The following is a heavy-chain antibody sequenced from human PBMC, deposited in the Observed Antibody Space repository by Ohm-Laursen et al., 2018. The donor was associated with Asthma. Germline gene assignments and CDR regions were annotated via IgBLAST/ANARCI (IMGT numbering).Heavy chain of an antibody. V-gene: IGHV4-31*03. J-gene: IGHJ4*02. Sequence: TLSLTCTVSGGTISSGGHYWNWIRQEPGKGLEWIANIYDSGMTYYKASLKSRLTISVDSSKNQLSLILTSVTAADTAVYYCARGVDYGGNPLDSWGQGTLVTVS. CDR1: GGTISSGGHY. CDR2: IYDSGMT. D-gene: IGHD4-23*01. CDR3: ARGVDYGGNPLDS.